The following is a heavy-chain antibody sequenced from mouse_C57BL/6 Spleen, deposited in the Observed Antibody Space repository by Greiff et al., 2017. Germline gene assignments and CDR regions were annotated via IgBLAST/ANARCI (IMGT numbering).Heavy chain of an antibody. J-gene: IGHJ4*01. Sequence: VQLQQSGPELVKPGASVQIPCKASVYTFTDYNLGWVKQSHGKSLEWIGDITPNNGGTIYNQKFKGKATLTLHKSSSTAYMELRSLTSEDTAVYYYARGGLRDYAMDYWGQGTAVTVSS. CDR3: ARGGLRDYAMDY. D-gene: IGHD2-4*01. V-gene: IGHV1-18*01. CDR1: VYTFTDYN. CDR2: ITPNNGGT.